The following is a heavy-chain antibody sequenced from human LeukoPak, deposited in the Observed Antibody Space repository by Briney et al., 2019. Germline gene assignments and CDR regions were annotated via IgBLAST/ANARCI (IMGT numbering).Heavy chain of an antibody. J-gene: IGHJ3*02. CDR3: ARYYGPPRDAFDI. D-gene: IGHD4-17*01. CDR2: IYYSGST. V-gene: IGHV4-39*01. CDR1: GGSISSSSYY. Sequence: PSETLSLTCTVSGGSISSSSYYWGWIRQPPGKGLEWIGSIYYSGSTYYNPSLKSRVTISVDTSKNQFSLKLSSVTAADTAVYYCARYYGPPRDAFDIWGQGTMVTVSS.